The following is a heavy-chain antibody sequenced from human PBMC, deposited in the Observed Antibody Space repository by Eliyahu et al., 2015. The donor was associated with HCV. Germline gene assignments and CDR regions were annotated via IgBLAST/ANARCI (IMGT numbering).Heavy chain of an antibody. CDR1: XGXIRSSXYY. CDR2: IYYRGST. CDR3: AIGGGLFGVVTTAAGSFDP. D-gene: IGHD3-3*01. Sequence: QVQLQESGPGLLXPSETLSXTCTVSXGXIRSSXYYGSWIRQHPGKALEWIGXIYYRGSTYYNPSLKSRVIMSIDTSKIQFSLKLSSVTAADTAVYYCAIGGGLFGVVTTAAGSFDPWGQGTLVTVSS. J-gene: IGHJ5*02. V-gene: IGHV4-31*03.